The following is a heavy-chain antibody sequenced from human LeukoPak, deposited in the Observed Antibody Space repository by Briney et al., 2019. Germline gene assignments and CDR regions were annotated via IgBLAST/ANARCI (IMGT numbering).Heavy chain of an antibody. D-gene: IGHD1-26*01. CDR2: ISSGSTST. J-gene: IGHJ4*02. V-gene: IGHV3-21*01. CDR1: GFTFSRHK. CDR3: ARYSGTYRDY. Sequence: PWGSLRLSCAASGFTFSRHKMNWGRPAPGKGVEWVSSISSGSTSTFYADTVKGRFTISRDNAKNSLYLQMDSLRAEDTALYYCARYSGTYRDYWGQGTLVTVSS.